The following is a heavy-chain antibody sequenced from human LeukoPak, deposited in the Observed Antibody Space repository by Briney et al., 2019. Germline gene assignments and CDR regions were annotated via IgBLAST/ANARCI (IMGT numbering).Heavy chain of an antibody. Sequence: PGGSLRLSCAAPGFTFGSYAMSWVRQAPGKGLDWVSSISGSGGSTYYADSVKGRFTISRDNSKDTLYLQMNSLRAEDTAVYYCAKDQNVVVVAVDYWGQGTLVTVSS. J-gene: IGHJ4*02. D-gene: IGHD2-15*01. CDR2: ISGSGGST. CDR1: GFTFGSYA. V-gene: IGHV3-23*01. CDR3: AKDQNVVVVAVDY.